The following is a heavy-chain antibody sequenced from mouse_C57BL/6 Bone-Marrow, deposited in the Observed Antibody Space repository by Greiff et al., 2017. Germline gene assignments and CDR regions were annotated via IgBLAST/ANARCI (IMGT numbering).Heavy chain of an antibody. Sequence: QVQLKESGPGLVQPSQSLSITCTVSGFSLTSYGVHWVRQSPGKGLEWLGVIWSGGSTDYNAAFISRLSISKDNSKSQVFFKMNSLQADDTAIYYCARKGPYYYGSSYGYAMDYWGQGTSVTVSS. CDR2: IWSGGST. J-gene: IGHJ4*01. D-gene: IGHD1-1*01. V-gene: IGHV2-2*01. CDR1: GFSLTSYG. CDR3: ARKGPYYYGSSYGYAMDY.